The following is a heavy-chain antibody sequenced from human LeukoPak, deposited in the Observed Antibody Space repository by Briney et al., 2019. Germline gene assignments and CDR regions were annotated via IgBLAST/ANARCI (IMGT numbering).Heavy chain of an antibody. V-gene: IGHV4-61*10. CDR1: GGSISSGSYY. Sequence: PSETLSLTCTVSGGSISSGSYYWSWIRQPAGKGLEWIGYLYYSGSTNYNPSLKSRVTISVNTSKNQFSLKLSSVTAAATVVYYWASAAAAGILDVWGKGTTVTVSS. J-gene: IGHJ6*04. CDR3: ASAAAAGILDV. CDR2: LYYSGST. D-gene: IGHD6-13*01.